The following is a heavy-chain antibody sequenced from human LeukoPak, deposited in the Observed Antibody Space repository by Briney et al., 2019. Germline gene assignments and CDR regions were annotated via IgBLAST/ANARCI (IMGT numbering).Heavy chain of an antibody. Sequence: SETLSLTCTVSGGSISSGGYYWSWXRXHPGKGLEWIGYIXXXXXTXYNPSLKSRXTISVDTSKNQFSLKLSSVTAADTAVYYCARDPDYWGQGTLVTVSS. CDR2: IXXXXXT. CDR1: GGSISSGGYY. V-gene: IGHV4-31*03. J-gene: IGHJ4*02. CDR3: ARDPDY.